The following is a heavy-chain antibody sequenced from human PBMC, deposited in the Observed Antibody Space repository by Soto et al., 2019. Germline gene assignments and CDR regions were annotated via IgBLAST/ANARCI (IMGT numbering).Heavy chain of an antibody. D-gene: IGHD2-2*02. Sequence: SRASGYTLTTYHMHWVRQAPGQGLEWMGIINPSGGGTSYAQKFQGRVTMTSDTSTSTVYMELSSLRSEDTAVYYCARGYCSTNSCYKYYGLDVWGQGTTVTVSS. CDR1: GYTLTTYH. CDR3: ARGYCSTNSCYKYYGLDV. J-gene: IGHJ6*02. V-gene: IGHV1-46*01. CDR2: INPSGGGT.